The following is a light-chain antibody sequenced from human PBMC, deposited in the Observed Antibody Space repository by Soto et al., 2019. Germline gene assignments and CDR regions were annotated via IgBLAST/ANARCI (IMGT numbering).Light chain of an antibody. V-gene: IGKV3-20*01. J-gene: IGKJ5*01. Sequence: EIKLSQSPCTLSLSTGERATLSCRASQRLASNYLAWYQQRPGQAPRLLLYGVSSRATGIPDRFSGSGSGTDFTLAISRVEPEDFAVYFCQQYADSPITFGQGTRLEIK. CDR3: QQYADSPIT. CDR2: GVS. CDR1: QRLASNY.